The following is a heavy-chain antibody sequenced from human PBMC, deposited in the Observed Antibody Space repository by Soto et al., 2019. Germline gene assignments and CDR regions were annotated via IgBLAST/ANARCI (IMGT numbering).Heavy chain of an antibody. J-gene: IGHJ6*02. D-gene: IGHD6-13*01. CDR1: GYTFTSYD. CDR2: MNPNSGNT. CDR3: ARKSAGLHYYYGMDV. V-gene: IGHV1-8*01. Sequence: SVKVSCKASGYTFTSYDINWVRQATGQGLEWMGWMNPNSGNTGYAQKFQGRVTMTRNTSISTAYMGLSSLRSEDTAVYYCARKSAGLHYYYGMDVWGQGTTVTVSS.